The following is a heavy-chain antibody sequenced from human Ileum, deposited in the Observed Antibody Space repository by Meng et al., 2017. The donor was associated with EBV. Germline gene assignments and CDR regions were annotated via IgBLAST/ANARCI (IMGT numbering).Heavy chain of an antibody. CDR3: AMGPDYAKTGY. D-gene: IGHD4-17*01. CDR2: ICYTDYT. CDR1: GGSISSSNYC. V-gene: IGHV4-39*01. Sequence: LSLPESGPGLGKPSETLSLPCMVSGGSISSSNYCWGWIRQPPGKGLEWIQSICYTDYTYYNPSLKSRVTISADKSKNQFSLRLNSLTAADTAVYYCAMGPDYAKTGYWGQGTLVTVSS. J-gene: IGHJ4*02.